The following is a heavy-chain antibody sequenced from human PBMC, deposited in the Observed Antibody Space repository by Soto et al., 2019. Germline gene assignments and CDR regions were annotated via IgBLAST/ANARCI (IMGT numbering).Heavy chain of an antibody. J-gene: IGHJ4*02. Sequence: ASVKVSCKASGYTFTSYGISWVRQAPGQGLEWMGWISAYNGNTNYAQKLQGRVTMTTDTSTSTAYMELRSLRSDDTAVYYCAREGYYGSGSYYADYWGQGTLVTVSS. CDR1: GYTFTSYG. V-gene: IGHV1-18*01. D-gene: IGHD3-10*01. CDR3: AREGYYGSGSYYADY. CDR2: ISAYNGNT.